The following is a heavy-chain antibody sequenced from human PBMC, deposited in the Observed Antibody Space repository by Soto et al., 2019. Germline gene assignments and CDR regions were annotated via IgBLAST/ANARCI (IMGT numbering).Heavy chain of an antibody. J-gene: IGHJ3*02. Sequence: VKVSCKASGYTFTSYYMHWVRQAPGQGLEWMGIINPSGGSTSYAQKFQGRVTMTRDTSTSTVYMELSSLRSEDTAVYYCASCSGGSCYRPSHAFDIWGQGTMVTVSS. CDR2: INPSGGST. D-gene: IGHD2-15*01. CDR1: GYTFTSYY. V-gene: IGHV1-46*03. CDR3: ASCSGGSCYRPSHAFDI.